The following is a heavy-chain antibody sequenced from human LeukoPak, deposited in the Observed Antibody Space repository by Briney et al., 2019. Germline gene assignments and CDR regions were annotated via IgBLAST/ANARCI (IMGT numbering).Heavy chain of an antibody. Sequence: ASVTVSCTASGYTFTSYDINWVRQATGQGLEWMGWMNPNSGNTGYAQKFQGRVTMTRNTSISTAYMELSSLRSEDTAVYYCARFWDVGGRPCGGDCRYYYGVDVWGQGTTVTVSS. CDR2: MNPNSGNT. CDR3: ARFWDVGGRPCGGDCRYYYGVDV. J-gene: IGHJ6*02. D-gene: IGHD2-21*02. CDR1: GYTFTSYD. V-gene: IGHV1-8*01.